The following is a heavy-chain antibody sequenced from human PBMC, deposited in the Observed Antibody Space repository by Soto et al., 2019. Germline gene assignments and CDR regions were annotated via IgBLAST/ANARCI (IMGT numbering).Heavy chain of an antibody. D-gene: IGHD3-10*01. V-gene: IGHV1-69*10. CDR2: IIPIHGIA. CDR3: ARVSLRWFGELWDY. Sequence: GASVKVSCKASGYTFTGYYMHWVRQAPGQGLEWMGWIIPIHGIANYAQKFQGRVTITRDTSASTAYMELSSLRSEDTAVYYCARVSLRWFGELWDYWGQGTLVTVSS. CDR1: GYTFTGYY. J-gene: IGHJ4*02.